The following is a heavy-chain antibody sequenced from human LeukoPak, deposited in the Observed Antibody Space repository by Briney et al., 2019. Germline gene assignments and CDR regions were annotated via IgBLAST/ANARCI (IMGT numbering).Heavy chain of an antibody. CDR2: LYTSGNT. CDR1: GDSISNYY. CDR3: ARDRVGTNGFDI. Sequence: SETLSVTCTVSGDSISNYYWSWIRQPAGKGLEWIGRLYTSGNTNYNPSLKSRVTMSVDTSKNQFSLKLSSVTAADTAVYYCARDRVGTNGFDIWGQGTMVTVSS. D-gene: IGHD2-8*01. V-gene: IGHV4-4*07. J-gene: IGHJ3*02.